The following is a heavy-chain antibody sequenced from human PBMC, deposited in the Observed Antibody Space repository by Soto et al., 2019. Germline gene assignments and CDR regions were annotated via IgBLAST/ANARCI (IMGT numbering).Heavy chain of an antibody. CDR1: GFTFNNYG. V-gene: IGHV3-33*01. Sequence: QVQLVESGGGVVEPGGSLRLSCAASGFTFNNYGMHWVRQAPGKGLEWVAVIWNDGSGYYYATSVNGRFTISRDNSKSTLYLGMSSLRAEDTAVYFCARRQISPLTRGAAAARGGMDVWGQGTTVTVSS. D-gene: IGHD6-13*01. CDR2: IWNDGSGY. J-gene: IGHJ6*02. CDR3: ARRQISPLTRGAAAARGGMDV.